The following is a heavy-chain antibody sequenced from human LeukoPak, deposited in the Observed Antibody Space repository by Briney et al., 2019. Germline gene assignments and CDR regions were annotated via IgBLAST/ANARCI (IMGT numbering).Heavy chain of an antibody. V-gene: IGHV7-4-1*02. CDR2: INTNTGNP. D-gene: IGHD3-22*01. CDR1: GYTFTSYD. CDR3: ARDPNHYYDSSAYYGDY. J-gene: IGHJ4*02. Sequence: ASVKVSCKASGYTFTSYDLNWVRQAPGQGLGWMGWINTNTGNPTYAQGFTGRFVFSLDTSVSTAYLQISSLKAEDTAVYYCARDPNHYYDSSAYYGDYWGQGTLVTVSS.